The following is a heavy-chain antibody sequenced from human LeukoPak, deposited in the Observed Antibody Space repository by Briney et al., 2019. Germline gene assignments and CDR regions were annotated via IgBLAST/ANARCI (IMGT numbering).Heavy chain of an antibody. CDR1: GFTFNNYW. CDR2: ISGSGDST. V-gene: IGHV3-23*01. Sequence: GGSLRLSCAASGFTFNNYWMRWVRQAPGKGLEWVSGISGSGDSTYYADSVKGRFTISRDNCKNTLYLQMNSLRAEDTAVYYCARDGYYYDSSGYFPHYWGQGTLVTVSS. J-gene: IGHJ4*02. CDR3: ARDGYYYDSSGYFPHY. D-gene: IGHD3-22*01.